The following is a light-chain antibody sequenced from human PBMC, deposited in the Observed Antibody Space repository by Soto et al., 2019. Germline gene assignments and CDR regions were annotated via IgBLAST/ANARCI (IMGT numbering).Light chain of an antibody. J-gene: IGLJ1*01. V-gene: IGLV2-14*03. Sequence: QSALTQPASVSGSPGQSITISCTGTSSDVGGYNYVSWYQHHPGKAPKLMIHDVSNRPSGVSNRFSGSKSGNTASLTISGLQPEDEADYYCSSYTTSNTRQIVFGTGTKVTVL. CDR3: SSYTTSNTRQIV. CDR2: DVS. CDR1: SSDVGGYNY.